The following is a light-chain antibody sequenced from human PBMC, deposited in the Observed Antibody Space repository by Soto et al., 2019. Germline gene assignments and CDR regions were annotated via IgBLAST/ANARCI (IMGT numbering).Light chain of an antibody. CDR1: SSNIGGNS. CDR3: GSWDSSLSAYV. V-gene: IGLV1-51*01. J-gene: IGLJ1*01. CDR2: DDN. Sequence: QSVMTQPPSVSAAPGQKVTISCSGSSSNIGGNSVSWYQQLPGTAPKLLIYDDNKRPSGIPDRFSGSKSGTSATLGITGFQTGDEGDYYCGSWDSSLSAYVFGPGTKLTVL.